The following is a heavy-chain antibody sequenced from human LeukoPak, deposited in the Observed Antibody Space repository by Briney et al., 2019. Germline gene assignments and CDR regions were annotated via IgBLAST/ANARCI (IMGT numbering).Heavy chain of an antibody. Sequence: PGGSLRLSCAASGFTFSSYTMSWVRQAPGKGLECVSAISGSGGSTYCADSVKGRFTISRDNSKNTLYLQMNSLRAEDTAVYYCAKDVDIAARYNWFDPWGQGTLVTVSS. CDR3: AKDVDIAARYNWFDP. J-gene: IGHJ5*02. D-gene: IGHD6-6*01. CDR2: ISGSGGST. CDR1: GFTFSSYT. V-gene: IGHV3-23*01.